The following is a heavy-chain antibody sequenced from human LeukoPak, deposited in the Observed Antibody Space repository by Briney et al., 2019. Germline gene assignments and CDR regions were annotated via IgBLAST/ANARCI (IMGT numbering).Heavy chain of an antibody. CDR1: GYTFTGYY. Sequence: ASVKVSCKASGYTFTGYYMHWVRQAPGQGLEWMGWINPNSGGTNYAQKFQGRVTMTRDTSISTAYMELSRLRSDDTAVYYCKGDYYGSGSSKFFDYWGQGTLVTVSS. CDR3: KGDYYGSGSSKFFDY. V-gene: IGHV1-2*02. J-gene: IGHJ4*02. CDR2: INPNSGGT. D-gene: IGHD3-10*01.